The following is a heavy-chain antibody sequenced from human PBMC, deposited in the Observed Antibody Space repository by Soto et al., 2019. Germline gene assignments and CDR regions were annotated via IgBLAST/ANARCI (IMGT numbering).Heavy chain of an antibody. V-gene: IGHV1-2*04. J-gene: IGHJ6*03. CDR1: GYTYTGYY. CDR2: INPNSGGT. Sequence: GASVKVSCKASGYTYTGYYRHWVRQATGQGLEWMGWINPNSGGTNYAQKFQGWVTMTRDTSISTAYMELSRLRSDDTAVYYCARDPGYCSSTSCYDVPHIAYYMDVWGKGTTVTVSS. CDR3: ARDPGYCSSTSCYDVPHIAYYMDV. D-gene: IGHD2-2*01.